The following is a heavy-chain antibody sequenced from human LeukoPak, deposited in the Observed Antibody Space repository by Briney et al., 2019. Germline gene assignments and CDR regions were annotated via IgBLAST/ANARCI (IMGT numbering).Heavy chain of an antibody. D-gene: IGHD3-9*01. CDR1: GVSISSSNYY. V-gene: IGHV4-39*01. CDR3: ARQSSDILTGYYRGPYYYYGMDV. Sequence: PSEALSLTCTVSGVSISSSNYYWGWIRQPPGKGLEWIGSIYYSGSTYYNPSLKSGVTISVDTSKNQFSLKLSSVTAADTAVYYCARQSSDILTGYYRGPYYYYGMDVWGQGTTVTVSS. J-gene: IGHJ6*02. CDR2: IYYSGST.